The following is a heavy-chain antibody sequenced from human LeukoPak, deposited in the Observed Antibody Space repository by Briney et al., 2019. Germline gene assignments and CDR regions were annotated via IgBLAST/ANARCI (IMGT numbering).Heavy chain of an antibody. V-gene: IGHV3-23*01. CDR1: GFTFSSYA. Sequence: GGSLRLSCAASGFTFSSYAMSWVRQAPGKGLEWVSAISGSGGSTYYADSVKGRFTISRDNSKDTLYLQMNSLRAEDTAVYYCAKEERYCSSTRCFFDYWGQGTLVTVSS. CDR2: ISGSGGST. D-gene: IGHD2-2*01. J-gene: IGHJ4*02. CDR3: AKEERYCSSTRCFFDY.